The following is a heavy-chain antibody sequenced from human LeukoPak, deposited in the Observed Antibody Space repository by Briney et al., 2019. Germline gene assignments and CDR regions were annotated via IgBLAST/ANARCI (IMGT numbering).Heavy chain of an antibody. D-gene: IGHD6-13*01. Sequence: PGGSLRLPCAASRFIFSSYAMHWVRQAPGKGLEWVAVLSYDGSDKYYADSVKGRFTISRDNSRNTLYLQMNSLRTEDTAMYYCARGGSSWDFAFGIWGQGTMVTVSS. CDR1: RFIFSSYA. CDR2: LSYDGSDK. CDR3: ARGGSSWDFAFGI. V-gene: IGHV3-30*04. J-gene: IGHJ3*02.